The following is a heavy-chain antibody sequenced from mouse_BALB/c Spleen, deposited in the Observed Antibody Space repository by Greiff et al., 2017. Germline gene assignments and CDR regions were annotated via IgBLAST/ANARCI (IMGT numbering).Heavy chain of an antibody. J-gene: IGHJ4*01. CDR3: ARRDYGNTEMDY. V-gene: IGHV5-6*01. CDR2: ISSGGSYT. Sequence: EVHLVESGGDLVKPGGSLKLSCAASGFTFSSYGMSWVRQTPDKRLEWVATISSGGSYTYYPDSVKGRFTISRDNAKNTLYLQMSSLKSEDTAMYYCARRDYGNTEMDYWGQGTSVTVSS. CDR1: GFTFSSYG. D-gene: IGHD2-1*01.